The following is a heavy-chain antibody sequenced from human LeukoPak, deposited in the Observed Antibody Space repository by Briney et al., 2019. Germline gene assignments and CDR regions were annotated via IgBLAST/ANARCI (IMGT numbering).Heavy chain of an antibody. Sequence: ASVKVSCKASGYTFTGYYMHWVRQAPGQGLEWMGWINPNSGGTNYAQKFQGRVTMTRDTSNSTAYMELSRLRSDDTAVYYCARKGGGHYYDSSGYYPLDYWGQGTLVTVSS. J-gene: IGHJ4*02. D-gene: IGHD3-22*01. CDR2: INPNSGGT. V-gene: IGHV1-2*02. CDR1: GYTFTGYY. CDR3: ARKGGGHYYDSSGYYPLDY.